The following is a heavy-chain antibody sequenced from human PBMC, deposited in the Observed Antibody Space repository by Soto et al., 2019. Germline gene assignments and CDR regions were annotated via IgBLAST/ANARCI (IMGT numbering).Heavy chain of an antibody. CDR2: ISGSGGST. D-gene: IGHD2-15*01. Sequence: GGSLRLSCAASGFTFSSYAMSWVRQAPGKGLEWVSAISGSGGSTYYADSVKGRFTISRDNSKNTLYLQMNSLRAEDTAVYYCAKANRYCSGANCFIFDYCGLGTLVTVSS. J-gene: IGHJ4*02. CDR1: GFTFSSYA. V-gene: IGHV3-23*01. CDR3: AKANRYCSGANCFIFDY.